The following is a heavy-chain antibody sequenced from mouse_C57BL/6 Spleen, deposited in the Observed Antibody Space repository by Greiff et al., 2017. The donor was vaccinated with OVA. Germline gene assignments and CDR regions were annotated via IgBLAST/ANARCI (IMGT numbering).Heavy chain of an antibody. J-gene: IGHJ2*01. Sequence: VKVVESGPGLVQPSQSLSITCTVSGFSLTSYGVHWVRQPPGKGLEWLGVIWSGGSTDYNAAFISRLSISKDNAKSQVFFKMNSLQADDTAIYYCAKGDEDYFDYWGQGTTLTVSS. V-gene: IGHV2-4*01. CDR1: GFSLTSYG. CDR3: AKGDEDYFDY. CDR2: IWSGGST.